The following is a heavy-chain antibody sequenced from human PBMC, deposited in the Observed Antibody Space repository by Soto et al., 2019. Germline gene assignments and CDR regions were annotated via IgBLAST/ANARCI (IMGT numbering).Heavy chain of an antibody. CDR2: INAGNGNT. V-gene: IGHV1-3*01. D-gene: IGHD4-17*01. J-gene: IGHJ6*02. Sequence: QVQLVQSGAEVKKPGASVKVSCKASGYTFTSYAMHWVRQAPGQRLEWMGWINAGNGNTKYSQKFQGRVTITRDTSASTAYTELSSLRSEDTAVYYCARTVGYYYGMDVGGQGTTVTVSS. CDR3: ARTVGYYYGMDV. CDR1: GYTFTSYA.